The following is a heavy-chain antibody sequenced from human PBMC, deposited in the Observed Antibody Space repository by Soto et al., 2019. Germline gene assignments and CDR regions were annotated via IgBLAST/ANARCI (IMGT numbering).Heavy chain of an antibody. CDR3: ARHEGDY. V-gene: IGHV4-39*01. J-gene: IGHJ4*02. Sequence: PSETLSLTCTVSGGSISSSSYYWGWILHPPGKGLEWIGSIYYSGSSYYNPSLKSRVTIYVDTSKNKFSLKLSSVTAADTAVYHCARHEGDYWGQGNMVTV. CDR1: GGSISSSSYY. CDR2: IYYSGSS.